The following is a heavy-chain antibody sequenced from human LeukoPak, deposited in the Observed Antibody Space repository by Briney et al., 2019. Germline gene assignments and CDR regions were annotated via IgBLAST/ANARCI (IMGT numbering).Heavy chain of an antibody. CDR2: IDPSNSYT. CDR3: ARRLQRHFDY. V-gene: IGHV5-10-1*01. J-gene: IGHJ4*02. CDR1: GYSFTSYW. D-gene: IGHD2-15*01. Sequence: PGESLKFSCKGSGYSFTSYWISWVRQMPGKGLEWMGRIDPSNSYTNYSPSFQGHVTISVDKSISTAYLQWSSLKASDTAMYYCARRLQRHFDYWGQGTLVTVSS.